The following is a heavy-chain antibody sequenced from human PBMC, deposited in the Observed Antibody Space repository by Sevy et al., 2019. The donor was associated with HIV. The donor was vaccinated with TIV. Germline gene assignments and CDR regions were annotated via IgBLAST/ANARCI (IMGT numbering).Heavy chain of an antibody. J-gene: IGHJ6*02. D-gene: IGHD3-10*01. CDR2: ISYDGSNK. CDR3: AKDRSRYYYYYGMDV. V-gene: IGHV3-30*18. CDR1: GFTFSSYG. Sequence: GGSLRLSCAASGFTFSSYGMHWVRQAPGKGLEWVAVISYDGSNKYYADSVKGRFTISRDNSKNTLYLQMNSLRAEDTAVYYFAKDRSRYYYYYGMDVWGQGTTVTVSS.